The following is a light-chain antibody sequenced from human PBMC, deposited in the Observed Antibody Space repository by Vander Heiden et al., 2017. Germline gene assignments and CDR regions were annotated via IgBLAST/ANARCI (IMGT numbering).Light chain of an antibody. CDR3: QSYDSNLSGWV. CDR2: GNT. V-gene: IGLV1-40*01. J-gene: IGLJ3*02. Sequence: QSVLTQPPSVSGAPGQRVTISCTGSSSNIGAGYDVRWYQRLPGTAPKLLIYGNTNRPSGVPDRFSGSKSGTSASLAITGLQAEDEADYYCQSYDSNLSGWVFGGGTKLTVL. CDR1: SSNIGAGYD.